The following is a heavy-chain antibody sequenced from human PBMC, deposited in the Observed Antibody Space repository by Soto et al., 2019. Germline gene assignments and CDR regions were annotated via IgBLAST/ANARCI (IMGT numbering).Heavy chain of an antibody. CDR3: AKGPTVTTVYYYYGMDV. CDR2: ISGSGGST. CDR1: GFTFSSYA. Sequence: EVQLLESGGGLVQPGGSLRLSCAASGFTFSSYAMSWVRQAPGKGLEWVSAISGSGGSTYYADSVKGRFTISRDNSKNTLCLQMNSLRAEDTAVYYCAKGPTVTTVYYYYGMDVWGQGTTVTVSS. D-gene: IGHD4-17*01. J-gene: IGHJ6*02. V-gene: IGHV3-23*01.